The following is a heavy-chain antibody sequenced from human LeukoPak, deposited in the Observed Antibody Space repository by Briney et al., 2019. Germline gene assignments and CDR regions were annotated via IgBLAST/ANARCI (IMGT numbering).Heavy chain of an antibody. CDR1: GYTFTGYY. D-gene: IGHD4-17*01. V-gene: IGHV1-2*02. J-gene: IGHJ4*02. CDR3: SRTAPTVTDFDY. Sequence: GASVKVSCKASGYTFTGYYMNWVRQAPGRGLEWMGWINPISGGTDYAQNFQGRVIMTRDTSISTAYMELSRLTSDDTAVYYCSRTAPTVTDFDYWGQGTLVTVSS. CDR2: INPISGGT.